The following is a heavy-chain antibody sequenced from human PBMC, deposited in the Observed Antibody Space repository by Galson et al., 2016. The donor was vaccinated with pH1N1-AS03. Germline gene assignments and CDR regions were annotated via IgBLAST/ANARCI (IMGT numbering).Heavy chain of an antibody. V-gene: IGHV3-48*01. J-gene: IGHJ3*02. Sequence: SLRLSCAASGFTFSAYSMNWVRQAPGKGLEWLSCISSSSSSIYYAASVKGRFTISRDNANNSLFLLMNSLRAEDTAVYFCAREDFWDGFDIWGHGTTVSASS. CDR1: GFTFSAYS. CDR3: AREDFWDGFDI. CDR2: ISSSSSSI. D-gene: IGHD3-3*01.